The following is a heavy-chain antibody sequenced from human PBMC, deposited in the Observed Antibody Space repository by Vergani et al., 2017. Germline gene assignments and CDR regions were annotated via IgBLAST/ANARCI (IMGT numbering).Heavy chain of an antibody. CDR3: ARGPLQYYDFWSGYPNSYDYYYGMDV. V-gene: IGHV3-30*03. D-gene: IGHD3-3*01. J-gene: IGHJ6*02. CDR2: ISYYGSNK. CDR1: GFTFSSYG. Sequence: VQLVESGGGVVQPGRSLRLSCAASGFTFSSYGMHWVRQAPGKGLEWVAVISYYGSNKYYADSVKGRFTISSDNAKNSLYLQMNSLKAEDTAVYYCARGPLQYYDFWSGYPNSYDYYYGMDVWGQGTTVTVSS.